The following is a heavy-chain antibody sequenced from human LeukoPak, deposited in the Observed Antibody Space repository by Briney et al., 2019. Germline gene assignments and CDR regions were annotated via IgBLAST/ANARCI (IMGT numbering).Heavy chain of an antibody. J-gene: IGHJ4*02. Sequence: SETLSLTCNVSGDFVNNYYWSWIRQPPGKELEWIGYIYYTGSTSYNPSLKSRVTISIDTSKKQFSLKLSSVTAADTAVYYCARRGEFSEFDYWGQGTLVTVSS. CDR2: IYYTGST. CDR1: GDFVNNYY. CDR3: ARRGEFSEFDY. D-gene: IGHD3-16*01. V-gene: IGHV4-59*02.